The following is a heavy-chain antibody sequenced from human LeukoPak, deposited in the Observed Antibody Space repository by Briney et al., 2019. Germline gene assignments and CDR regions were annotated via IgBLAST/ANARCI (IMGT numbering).Heavy chain of an antibody. CDR2: IYTSGST. V-gene: IGHV4-61*02. D-gene: IGHD2-15*01. CDR1: GGSISSGSYY. J-gene: IGHJ5*02. Sequence: SETLSLTCTVSGGSISSGSYYWSWIRQPAGKGLEWIGRIYTSGSTNYNPSLKSRVTISVDTSKNQFSLKLSSVTAADTAVYYCARWSRIRFDPWGQGTLVTVSS. CDR3: ARWSRIRFDP.